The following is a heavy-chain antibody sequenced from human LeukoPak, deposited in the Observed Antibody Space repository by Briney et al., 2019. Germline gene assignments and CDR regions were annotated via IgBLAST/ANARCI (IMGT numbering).Heavy chain of an antibody. CDR3: ARDLRSPSIAVAGTSRGY. D-gene: IGHD6-19*01. CDR2: ISGSGVGT. CDR1: GFTFSSYT. Sequence: QTGGSLRLSCAASGFTFSSYTMNWVRQAPGKGLEWVSAISGSGVGTYYADSVKGRFTISRDNSKNTLYLQMNSLRAEDTAVYYCARDLRSPSIAVAGTSRGYWGQGTLVTVSS. J-gene: IGHJ4*02. V-gene: IGHV3-23*01.